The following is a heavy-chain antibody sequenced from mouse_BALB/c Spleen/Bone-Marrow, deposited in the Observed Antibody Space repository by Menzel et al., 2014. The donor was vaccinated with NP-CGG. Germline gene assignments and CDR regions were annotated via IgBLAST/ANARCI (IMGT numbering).Heavy chain of an antibody. CDR2: IDPANGNT. CDR3: ASYVYGYYFDY. D-gene: IGHD2-2*01. Sequence: EVQGVESGAELVKSGASVKLSCTASGFNIXDTYMHWVKQRPEQGLEWIGRIDPANGNTKYDSKFQGKATITADTSSNTAYLQLSSLTSEDTAVYYCASYVYGYYFDYWGQGTTLTVSS. CDR1: GFNIXDTY. V-gene: IGHV14-3*02. J-gene: IGHJ2*01.